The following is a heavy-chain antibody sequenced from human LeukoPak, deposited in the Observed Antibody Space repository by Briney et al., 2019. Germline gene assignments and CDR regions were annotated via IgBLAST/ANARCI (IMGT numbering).Heavy chain of an antibody. D-gene: IGHD3-10*01. CDR1: EFTFSSYW. J-gene: IGHJ4*02. CDR3: ARGPSYGSGKSDY. V-gene: IGHV3-7*01. Sequence: HSGGSLRLSCAASEFTFSSYWMSWVRQAPGKGLEWVANIKQDGGQIYYLESVKGRFTISRDNAKNSLYLQMNSLRAEDTAVYYCARGPSYGSGKSDYWGQGTLVTVSS. CDR2: IKQDGGQI.